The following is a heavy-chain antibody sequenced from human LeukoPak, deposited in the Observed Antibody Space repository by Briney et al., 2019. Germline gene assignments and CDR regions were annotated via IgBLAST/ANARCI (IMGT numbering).Heavy chain of an antibody. J-gene: IGHJ4*02. CDR3: ARTRTTYCFDY. CDR1: GGSISSGGYY. D-gene: IGHD4-17*01. Sequence: SETLSLTCTVSGGSISSGGYYWSWIRQHPGKGLEWIGYIHYSGSTYYNPSLKSRVTISVDTSKNQFSLKLTSVTAADTAVYYCARTRTTYCFDYWGQGTLVTVSS. V-gene: IGHV4-31*03. CDR2: IHYSGST.